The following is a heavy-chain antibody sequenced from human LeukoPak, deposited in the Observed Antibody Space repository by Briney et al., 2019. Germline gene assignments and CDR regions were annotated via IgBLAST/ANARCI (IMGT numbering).Heavy chain of an antibody. CDR1: GGSISSYY. Sequence: SETLSLTCTVSGGSISSYYRSWIRQPPGKGLEWIGYIYYSGSTNYNPSLKSRVTISVDTSKNQFSLKLTSVTAADTAVYYCARGGNCSGGSCYSSVPTFDYWGQGSLVTVSS. CDR2: IYYSGST. V-gene: IGHV4-59*01. D-gene: IGHD2-15*01. CDR3: ARGGNCSGGSCYSSVPTFDY. J-gene: IGHJ4*02.